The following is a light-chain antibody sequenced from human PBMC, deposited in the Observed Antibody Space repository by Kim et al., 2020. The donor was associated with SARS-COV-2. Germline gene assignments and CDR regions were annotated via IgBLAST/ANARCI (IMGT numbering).Light chain of an antibody. CDR2: WAS. V-gene: IGKV4-1*01. Sequence: DIVMTQSPDSLAVSLGERATINCKSSQSVLYSSNNKNHLAWYQHKPGQPPKLLIYWASTRQSGVPDRFSGSGSGTDFTLTISSLQAADVAVYYCQQYYTNPRTFGQGTKVDIK. CDR1: QSVLYSSNNKNH. CDR3: QQYYTNPRT. J-gene: IGKJ1*01.